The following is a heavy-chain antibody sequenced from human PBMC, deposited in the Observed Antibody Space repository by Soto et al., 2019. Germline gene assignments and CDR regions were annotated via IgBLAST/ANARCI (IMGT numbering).Heavy chain of an antibody. Sequence: PSETLSLTCAVYGGSFSGYYWSWIRQPPGKGLEWIGYIYHSGSTNYNPSLKSRVTISVDTSKNQFSLKVSSVTAADTAVYYCARTGSGSLDYWGQGTLVTVSS. V-gene: IGHV4-59*01. CDR3: ARTGSGSLDY. D-gene: IGHD3-10*01. CDR1: GGSFSGYY. J-gene: IGHJ4*02. CDR2: IYHSGST.